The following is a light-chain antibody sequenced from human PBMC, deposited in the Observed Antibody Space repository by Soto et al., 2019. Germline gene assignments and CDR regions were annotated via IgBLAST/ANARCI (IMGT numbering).Light chain of an antibody. CDR1: QSVSSNY. CDR3: QQYGSSPQT. V-gene: IGKV3-20*01. J-gene: IGKJ1*01. Sequence: EIVLTQSPGTLSLSPGERATLSCRASQSVSSNYLAWYQQKPGQAPRLLIYGASSRATGIPDRFSGSGSGTDFTLTISRLEPEAFAVYDCQQYGSSPQTFGQGTKVEIK. CDR2: GAS.